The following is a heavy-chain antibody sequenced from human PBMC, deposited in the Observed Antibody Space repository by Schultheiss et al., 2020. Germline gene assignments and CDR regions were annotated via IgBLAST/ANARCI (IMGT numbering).Heavy chain of an antibody. CDR1: GFTFSSYS. CDR3: ARDLPLRLAYYYYMDV. V-gene: IGHV3-21*01. J-gene: IGHJ6*03. CDR2: ISSSSSYI. D-gene: IGHD3-3*01. Sequence: GESLKISCAASGFTFSSYSMNWVRQAPGKGLEWVSSISSSSSYIYYADSVKGRFTISRDNAKNLLYLQMNSLRAEDTAVYYCARDLPLRLAYYYYMDVWGKGTTVTVSS.